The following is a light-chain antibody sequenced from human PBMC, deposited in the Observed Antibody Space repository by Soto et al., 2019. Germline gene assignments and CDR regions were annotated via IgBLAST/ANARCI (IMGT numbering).Light chain of an antibody. J-gene: IGKJ1*01. CDR1: QSVSSN. V-gene: IGKV3D-15*01. CDR3: QHYGDSSWP. CDR2: DAS. Sequence: EIVMTPSPGTLSVSPVERATLSCRASQSVSSNLAWYQQKPGQAPRLLIYDASNRAPGTPARFSGSGSGTDFTLTISSLEPEDVPVYYCQHYGDSSWPVAQGPKVDIK.